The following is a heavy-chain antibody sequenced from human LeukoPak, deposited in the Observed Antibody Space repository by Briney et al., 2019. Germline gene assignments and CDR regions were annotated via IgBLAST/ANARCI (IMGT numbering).Heavy chain of an antibody. CDR1: GGSISSSSYY. V-gene: IGHV4-39*01. D-gene: IGHD2-2*01. CDR3: ARHGGPGLVVPAAPRY. J-gene: IGHJ4*02. CDR2: IYYSGST. Sequence: SETLSLTCTVSGGSISSSSYYWGWIRQPPGKGLEWIGSIYYSGSTYYNPSLKSRVTISVDTSKNQFSLKLSSVTAADTAVYYCARHGGPGLVVPAAPRYWGQGTLVTASS.